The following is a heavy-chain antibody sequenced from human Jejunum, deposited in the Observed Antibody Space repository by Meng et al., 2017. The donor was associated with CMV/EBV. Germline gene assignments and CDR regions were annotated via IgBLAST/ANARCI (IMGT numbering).Heavy chain of an antibody. CDR3: AKDRIAAAPTPYYFDD. V-gene: IGHV3-30*02. CDR1: SFITYG. CDR2: VRNDGSSE. D-gene: IGHD6-25*01. J-gene: IGHJ4*02. Sequence: SFITYGMHWVRLAPGKGLEWVAFVRNDGSSEYYGDSMEGRFTIGRDNAKNTLYLQMNSLRVEDTAVYYCAKDRIAAAPTPYYFDDWGQGTQVTVSS.